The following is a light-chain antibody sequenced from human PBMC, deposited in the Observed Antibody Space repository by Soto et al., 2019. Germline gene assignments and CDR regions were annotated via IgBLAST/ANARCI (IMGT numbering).Light chain of an antibody. CDR1: NNDVGSYNR. J-gene: IGLJ1*01. CDR3: ASYPTHTARFV. Sequence: SALTQPPPLFGSPGQSVTLPRTGNNNDVGSYNRVSWYHQAPGTAPRLMIYEVSNRPSGVPDRFSGSKSGNTASLTISGLQAEDEADYYCASYPTHTARFVFGTGTKVTVL. CDR2: EVS. V-gene: IGLV2-18*02.